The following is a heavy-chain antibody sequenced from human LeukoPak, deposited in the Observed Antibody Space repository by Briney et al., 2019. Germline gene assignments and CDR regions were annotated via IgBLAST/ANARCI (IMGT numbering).Heavy chain of an antibody. J-gene: IGHJ5*01. Sequence: ASVKVSCKASGYTFTSYDIKWVRQASGRGLEWVGWMSPNSGDTGYAQKFQGRVTMTRDTSISTAYLDLIGLTSEDTAVYYCAIRLRGVVSRKNWSDSWGQGTLVTVSS. V-gene: IGHV1-8*01. D-gene: IGHD3-10*01. CDR1: GYTFTSYD. CDR2: MSPNSGDT. CDR3: AIRLRGVVSRKNWSDS.